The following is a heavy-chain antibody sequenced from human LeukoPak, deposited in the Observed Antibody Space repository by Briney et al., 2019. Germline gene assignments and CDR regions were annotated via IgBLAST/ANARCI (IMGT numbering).Heavy chain of an antibody. CDR2: IYYSGST. J-gene: IGHJ4*02. V-gene: IGHV4-59*08. D-gene: IGHD4-17*01. CDR3: APGDYSRYYFDY. Sequence: SETLSLTCTVSGGSISSYYWSWIRQPPGKGLEWIGYIYYSGSTNYNPSLQSRVTISVDTSKNQFSLNLSSVTAADTAVYYCAPGDYSRYYFDYWGQGTLVTVSS. CDR1: GGSISSYY.